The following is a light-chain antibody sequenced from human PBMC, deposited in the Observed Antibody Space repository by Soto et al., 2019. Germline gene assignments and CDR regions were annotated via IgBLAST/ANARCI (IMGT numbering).Light chain of an antibody. J-gene: IGKJ4*01. CDR2: DAS. CDR3: QQFNSYLLT. V-gene: IGKV1-13*02. Sequence: AILLTQSPASLSASVGDRVTITCRASEGLKSDVAWYQQKSGSPPKLLVYDASTLESGVPPRSSGSGSGTHFTLSISSLQPEDFATYYCQQFNSYLLTFGGGTEIE. CDR1: EGLKSD.